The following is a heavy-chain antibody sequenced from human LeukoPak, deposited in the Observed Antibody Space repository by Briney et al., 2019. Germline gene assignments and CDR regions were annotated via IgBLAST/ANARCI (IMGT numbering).Heavy chain of an antibody. CDR3: ARDWLGNYDILTADP. V-gene: IGHV4-34*01. CDR2: INHSGST. Sequence: PSETLSLTCAVYGGSFSGYYWSWIRQPPGKGLEWIGEINHSGSTNYNPSLKSRVTISVDTSKNQFSLKLSSVTAADTAVYYCARDWLGNYDILTADPWGQGTLVTVSS. J-gene: IGHJ5*02. D-gene: IGHD3-9*01. CDR1: GGSFSGYY.